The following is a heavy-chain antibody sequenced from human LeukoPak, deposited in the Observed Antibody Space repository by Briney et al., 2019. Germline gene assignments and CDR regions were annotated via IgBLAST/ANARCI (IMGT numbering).Heavy chain of an antibody. CDR2: ISSSTSYI. V-gene: IGHV3-21*01. CDR1: AFTFSTYS. Sequence: GGSLRLSCAASAFTFSTYSMNWVRQAPGKGLEWVSSISSSTSYIYYADSVKGRFTISRDNAKNSLYLQMNSLRAEDTAVYYCARDNGGRGAFDIWGQGTMVTVSS. CDR3: ARDNGGRGAFDI. D-gene: IGHD3-16*01. J-gene: IGHJ3*02.